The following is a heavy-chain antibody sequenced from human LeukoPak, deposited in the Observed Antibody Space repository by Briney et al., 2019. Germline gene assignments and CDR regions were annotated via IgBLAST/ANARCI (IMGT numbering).Heavy chain of an antibody. CDR2: IKQDGSEK. CDR3: ARAWELKRELYYYYYMDV. J-gene: IGHJ6*03. Sequence: GGSLRLSCAASGFTFSSYWMSWVRQAPGKGLEWVANIKQDGSEKYYVDSVKGRFTISRDNAKNSLYLQMNSLRAEDTAVYYCARAWELKRELYYYYYMDVWGKGTTVTVSS. D-gene: IGHD1-26*01. V-gene: IGHV3-7*01. CDR1: GFTFSSYW.